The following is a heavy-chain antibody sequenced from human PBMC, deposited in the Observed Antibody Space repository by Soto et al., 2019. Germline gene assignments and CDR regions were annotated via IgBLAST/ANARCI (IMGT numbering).Heavy chain of an antibody. V-gene: IGHV4-4*02. CDR2: IHHSGNT. CDR3: ARSFGWYAIDQ. J-gene: IGHJ4*02. CDR1: SASISSEQW. Sequence: QMQLQESGPGLVKPSETQSLTCAVSSASISSEQWWSWVRQPPGKGLEWIGEIHHSGNTNSNPSLKSRVTMSVDKSKNQFSLNLNSLTAADTAVYYCARSFGWYAIDQWSQGTLVTVSS. D-gene: IGHD6-19*01.